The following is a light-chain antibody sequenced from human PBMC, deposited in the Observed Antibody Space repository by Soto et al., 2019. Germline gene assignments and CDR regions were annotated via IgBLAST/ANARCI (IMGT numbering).Light chain of an antibody. J-gene: IGLJ3*02. CDR2: DNS. Sequence: QLVLTQPPSVSGAPGQRVTISCTGSGSNIGADYAVHWYQQLPGTVPKLLIYDNSNRPSGVPDRFSGSKSGTSASLAITGLQAADEADYYCQSYDRSLSGWVFGGGTKVTVL. V-gene: IGLV1-40*01. CDR1: GSNIGADYA. CDR3: QSYDRSLSGWV.